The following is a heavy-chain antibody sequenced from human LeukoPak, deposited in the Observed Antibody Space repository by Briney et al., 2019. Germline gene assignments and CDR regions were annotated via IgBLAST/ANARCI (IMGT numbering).Heavy chain of an antibody. J-gene: IGHJ4*02. CDR3: ARGGSGSYYPFDY. Sequence: SETLSLTCTVSGGSISSYYWSWLRQPAGKGLEWIGRIYSSGSTNYSPSLKSRVTISVDTPKDQFALKLNSVTAADTAVYYCARGGSGSYYPFDYWGQGTLVTVSS. D-gene: IGHD3-10*01. V-gene: IGHV4-4*07. CDR1: GGSISSYY. CDR2: IYSSGST.